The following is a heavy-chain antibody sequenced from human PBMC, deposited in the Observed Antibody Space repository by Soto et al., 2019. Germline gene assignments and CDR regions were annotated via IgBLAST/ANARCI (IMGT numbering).Heavy chain of an antibody. CDR1: GGTFSNYA. CDR2: IIVLFGTT. Sequence: QVQLVQSGAEVKKPGSSVKVSCKASGGTFSNYAISWVRQAPGQGLEWMGGIIVLFGTTNYAPKFRGSLTVTSDASTCTVYMVLRSLRFDDTAIYFGARARRSLWYNGFDLWGEGSLVTVSS. CDR3: ARARRSLWYNGFDL. D-gene: IGHD6-13*01. J-gene: IGHJ5*02. V-gene: IGHV1-69*01.